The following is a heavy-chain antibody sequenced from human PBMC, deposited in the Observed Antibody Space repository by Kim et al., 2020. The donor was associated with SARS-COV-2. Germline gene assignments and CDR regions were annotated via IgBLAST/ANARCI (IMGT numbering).Heavy chain of an antibody. D-gene: IGHD6-13*01. CDR1: GGSFSGYY. CDR2: INHSGST. V-gene: IGHV4-34*01. CDR3: ARVQQLVRRPPFDY. Sequence: SETLSLTCAVYGGSFSGYYWSWIRQPPGKGLEWIGEINHSGSTNYNPSLKSRVTISVDTSKNQFSLKLSSVTAADTAVYYCARVQQLVRRPPFDYWGQGTLVTVSS. J-gene: IGHJ4*02.